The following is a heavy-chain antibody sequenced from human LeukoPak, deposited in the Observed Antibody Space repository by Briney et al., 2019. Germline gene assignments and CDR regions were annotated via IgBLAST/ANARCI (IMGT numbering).Heavy chain of an antibody. Sequence: PSETLSLTCTVSGGSISSSSYYWGWIRQPPGKGLEWIGSIYYSGSTYYNPSLKSRVTISVDTSKNQFSLKLSSVTAADTAVYYCAGSLLYYYDSSGYFYWGQGTLVTVSS. V-gene: IGHV4-39*07. CDR3: AGSLLYYYDSSGYFY. CDR1: GGSISSSSYY. CDR2: IYYSGST. D-gene: IGHD3-22*01. J-gene: IGHJ4*02.